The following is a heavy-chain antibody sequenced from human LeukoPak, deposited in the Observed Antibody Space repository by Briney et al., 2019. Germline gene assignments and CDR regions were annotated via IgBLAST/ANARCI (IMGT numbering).Heavy chain of an antibody. D-gene: IGHD6-13*01. V-gene: IGHV3-21*01. CDR1: GFTFSSYS. J-gene: IGHJ4*02. Sequence: GGSLRLSCAASGFTFSSYSMTWVRQAPGKGLEWVPSISSSSSYIYYADSVKGRFTISRDNAKNSLYLQMNSLRAEDTAVYYCARDHRWAAGKLDYWGQGTLVTVSS. CDR3: ARDHRWAAGKLDY. CDR2: ISSSSSYI.